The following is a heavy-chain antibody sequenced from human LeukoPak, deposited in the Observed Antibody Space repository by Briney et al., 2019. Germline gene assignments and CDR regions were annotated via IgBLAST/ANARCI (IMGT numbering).Heavy chain of an antibody. D-gene: IGHD2-8*01. V-gene: IGHV3-64*01. CDR1: GFTFSSYA. CDR2: IRGNGDTT. Sequence: QPGGSLRLSCAASGFTFSSYAMFWVRQAAGEGLEFVSAIRGNGDTTYYANSLKGRFTISRDNSKNTLYLQMGSLRAEDMAVYYCARYNGYLDYWGQGTLVTVSS. J-gene: IGHJ4*02. CDR3: ARYNGYLDY.